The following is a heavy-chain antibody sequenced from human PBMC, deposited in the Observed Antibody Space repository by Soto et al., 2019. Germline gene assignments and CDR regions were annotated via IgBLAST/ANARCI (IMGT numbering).Heavy chain of an antibody. Sequence: GGPIRLRWAAFGLNFGDYAGSWIRQNQGKGLDWVLGISGSGGATYYADFVKGRFTISRDNSKNTLYLQMNSLRAEDTAVHYCSRDRYCSGGSCYSEWAFDIWGQGTMVTVSS. CDR3: SRDRYCSGGSCYSEWAFDI. V-gene: IGHV3-23*01. D-gene: IGHD2-15*01. CDR2: ISGSGGAT. J-gene: IGHJ3*02. CDR1: GLNFGDYA.